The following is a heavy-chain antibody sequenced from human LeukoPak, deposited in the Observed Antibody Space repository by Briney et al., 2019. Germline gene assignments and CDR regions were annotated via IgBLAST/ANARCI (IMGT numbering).Heavy chain of an antibody. V-gene: IGHV3-30*02. Sequence: GGSLRLSCAASGFTFSSYGMHWVRQAPGKGLEWVAFIRYDGSNKYYADSVKGRFTISRDNSKNTLYLQMNSLRAEDTAVYYCAKDNNLVVPAAIDAFDIWGQGTMVTVSS. D-gene: IGHD2-2*01. J-gene: IGHJ3*02. CDR1: GFTFSSYG. CDR2: IRYDGSNK. CDR3: AKDNNLVVPAAIDAFDI.